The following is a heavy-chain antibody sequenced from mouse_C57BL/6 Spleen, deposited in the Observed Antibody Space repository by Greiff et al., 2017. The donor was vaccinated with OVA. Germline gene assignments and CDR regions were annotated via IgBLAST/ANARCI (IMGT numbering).Heavy chain of an antibody. J-gene: IGHJ4*01. CDR2: ISSGSSTI. Sequence: EVKLMESGGGLVKPGGSLKLSCAASGFTFSDYGMHWVRQAPEKGLEWVAYISSGSSTIYYADTVKGRFTISRDNAKNTLFLQMTRRRSEDTAMYYCARQGYDAMDYWGQGTSVTVSS. CDR1: GFTFSDYG. CDR3: ARQGYDAMDY. V-gene: IGHV5-17*01.